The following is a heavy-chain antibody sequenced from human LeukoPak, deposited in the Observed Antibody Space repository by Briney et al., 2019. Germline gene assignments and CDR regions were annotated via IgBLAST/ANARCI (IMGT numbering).Heavy chain of an antibody. V-gene: IGHV3-30*18. CDR1: GFTFSSYG. D-gene: IGHD6-13*01. CDR3: AKSTRGIAAATSDY. Sequence: GGSLRLSCAASGFTFSSYGMHWVRQAPGKGLEWVAVISYDGSNKYYADSVKGRFTISRDNSKNTLYLQMNSLRAEDTAVYYCAKSTRGIAAATSDYWGQGTLVTVSS. J-gene: IGHJ4*02. CDR2: ISYDGSNK.